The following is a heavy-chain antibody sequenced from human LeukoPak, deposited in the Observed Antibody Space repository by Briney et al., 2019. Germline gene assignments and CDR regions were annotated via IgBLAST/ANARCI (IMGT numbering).Heavy chain of an antibody. Sequence: PGGSLRLSCAASGFTFSSCGMHWVRQAPGKGLEWVSSISSSRSYIYYADSVKGRFTISRDYAKNSLYLQMNSLRAEDTAVYYCARDEGYSYAYAPYAFDIWGQGTMVTVSS. J-gene: IGHJ3*02. D-gene: IGHD5-18*01. CDR3: ARDEGYSYAYAPYAFDI. CDR2: ISSSRSYI. CDR1: GFTFSSCG. V-gene: IGHV3-21*01.